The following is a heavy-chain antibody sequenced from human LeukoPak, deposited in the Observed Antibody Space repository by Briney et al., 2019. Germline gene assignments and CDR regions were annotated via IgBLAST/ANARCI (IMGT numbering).Heavy chain of an antibody. CDR1: GFTFSSYA. J-gene: IGHJ4*02. CDR3: ARASVRGDFDY. CDR2: ISCDGSNK. V-gene: IGHV3-30*01. D-gene: IGHD3-10*02. Sequence: GGSLRLSCAASGFTFSSYAMHWVRQAPGKGLEWVAVISCDGSNKYYADSVKGRFTISRDNSKNTLYLQMNSLRAEDTAVYYCARASVRGDFDYWGQGTLVTVSS.